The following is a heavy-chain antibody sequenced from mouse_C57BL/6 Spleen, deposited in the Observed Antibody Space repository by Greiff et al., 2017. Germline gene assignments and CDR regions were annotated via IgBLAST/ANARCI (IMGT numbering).Heavy chain of an antibody. CDR3: ARGGGSSRYFDV. CDR1: GFTFSDYY. Sequence: EVNLVESEGGLVQPGSSMKLSCTASGFTFSDYYMAWVRQVPEKGLEWVANINYDGSSTYYLDSLKSRFIISRDNAKNILYLQMSSLKSEDTATYYCARGGGSSRYFDVWGTGTTVTVSS. J-gene: IGHJ1*03. V-gene: IGHV5-16*01. CDR2: INYDGSST.